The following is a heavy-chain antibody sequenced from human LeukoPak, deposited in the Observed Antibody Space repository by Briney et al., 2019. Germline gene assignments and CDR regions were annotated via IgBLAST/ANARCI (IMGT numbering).Heavy chain of an antibody. V-gene: IGHV3-23*01. D-gene: IGHD5/OR15-5a*01. CDR1: GFSFDDYA. CDR3: AKSMSTFYRGFFDY. CDR2: ISNNGGDT. J-gene: IGHJ4*02. Sequence: GGSLRLSCAASGFSFDDYAMHWVRQAPGKGLEWVSSISNNGGDTYYADSVKGRLTISRDNSKNTLYLQINSLRAEDTAMYYCAKSMSTFYRGFFDYWGQGTLVSVSS.